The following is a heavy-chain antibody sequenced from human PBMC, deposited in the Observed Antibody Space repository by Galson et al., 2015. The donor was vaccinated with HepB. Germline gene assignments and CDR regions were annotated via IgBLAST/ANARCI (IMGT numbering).Heavy chain of an antibody. Sequence: SLRLSCAASGFTFSSYGMHWVRQAPGKGLEWVAFIRFDGSNKYYADSVKGRFTISRDNSKNTLYLQMNSLRAEDTAVYYCAKDLMGGYGFFDYWGQGTLVTVSS. CDR2: IRFDGSNK. CDR3: AKDLMGGYGFFDY. V-gene: IGHV3-30*02. J-gene: IGHJ4*02. CDR1: GFTFSSYG. D-gene: IGHD5-18*01.